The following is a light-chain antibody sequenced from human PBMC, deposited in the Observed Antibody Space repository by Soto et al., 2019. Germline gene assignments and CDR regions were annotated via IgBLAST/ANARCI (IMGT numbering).Light chain of an antibody. V-gene: IGLV1-44*01. CDR2: GNN. CDR1: SSNIGRNT. J-gene: IGLJ2*01. CDR3: AAWDDSLNGFVV. Sequence: QAVVTQPPSASGTPGQRVTIFCSGSSSNIGRNTVNWYQQFPGTAPKLLIFGNNQRPSGVPDRFSGSKSGTSASLAISGLRSEDEADYFCAAWDDSLNGFVVFGGGTKLTVL.